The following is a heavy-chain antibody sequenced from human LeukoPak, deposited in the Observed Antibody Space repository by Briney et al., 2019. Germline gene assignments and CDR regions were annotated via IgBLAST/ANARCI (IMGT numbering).Heavy chain of an antibody. CDR3: ARVLGAAAGDDG. V-gene: IGHV1-46*01. J-gene: IGHJ4*02. CDR1: GYTFTSYY. CDR2: INPSGGST. D-gene: IGHD6-13*01. Sequence: ASVKVSCKASGYTFTSYYMHWVRPAPGHGLEWMGIINPSGGSTRHAQKFQGRVTMTRDTSTSTVYMELSSLRSEDTAVYYCARVLGAAAGDDGWGQGTLLTVSS.